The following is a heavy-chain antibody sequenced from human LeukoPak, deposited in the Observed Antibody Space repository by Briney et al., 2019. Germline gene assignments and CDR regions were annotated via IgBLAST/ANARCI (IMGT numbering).Heavy chain of an antibody. CDR3: AKISSNYDILTGSPSYFDY. CDR2: ISYDGSNK. D-gene: IGHD3-9*01. Sequence: PGRSLRLSCAASGFTFSSYGMHWVRQAPGKGLEWVAVISYDGSNKYYADSVTGRFTISRDNSKNTLYLQMNSLRAEDTAVYYCAKISSNYDILTGSPSYFDYWGQGTLVTVSS. V-gene: IGHV3-30*18. J-gene: IGHJ4*02. CDR1: GFTFSSYG.